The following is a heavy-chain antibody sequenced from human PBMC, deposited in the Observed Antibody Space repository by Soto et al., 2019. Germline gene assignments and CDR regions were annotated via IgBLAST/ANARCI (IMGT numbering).Heavy chain of an antibody. CDR1: GGSISSGGYY. Sequence: QVQLQESGPGLVKPSQTLSLTCTVSGGSISSGGYYWSWLRQHPGKGLEWIGYIYYSGSTYYNPSLKSRVTISVDTSKNQFPLKLSSVTAADTAVYYCARSYYDFWSGYRDIYYFDYWGQGTLVTVSS. D-gene: IGHD3-3*01. J-gene: IGHJ4*02. CDR3: ARSYYDFWSGYRDIYYFDY. V-gene: IGHV4-31*03. CDR2: IYYSGST.